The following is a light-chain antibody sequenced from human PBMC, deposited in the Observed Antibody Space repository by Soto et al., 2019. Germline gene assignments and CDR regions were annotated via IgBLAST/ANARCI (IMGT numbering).Light chain of an antibody. CDR2: DVS. J-gene: IGLJ2*01. CDR1: SSDVGGYNY. CDR3: SSYTTSSVI. Sequence: QSVLTQPASVSGSPGQSITISCTGTSSDVGGYNYVSWYQQHPGKAPKLMIYDVSNRPSGVSNRFSGSKSGNTAYLTISGLQAEDEADYYCSSYTTSSVIIGGGTKLTVL. V-gene: IGLV2-14*01.